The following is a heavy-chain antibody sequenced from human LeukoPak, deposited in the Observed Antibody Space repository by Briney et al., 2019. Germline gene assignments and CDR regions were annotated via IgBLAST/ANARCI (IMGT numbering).Heavy chain of an antibody. Sequence: GGSLRLSCAASGFTFSSYAMSWVRQAPGKRLEWVSAISGSGGSTYYADSVKGRFTISRDNSKNTLYLQMNSLRAEDTAVYYCAKLGYDSSGYYHFDYWGQGTLVTVSS. D-gene: IGHD3-22*01. CDR3: AKLGYDSSGYYHFDY. J-gene: IGHJ4*02. CDR2: ISGSGGST. V-gene: IGHV3-23*01. CDR1: GFTFSSYA.